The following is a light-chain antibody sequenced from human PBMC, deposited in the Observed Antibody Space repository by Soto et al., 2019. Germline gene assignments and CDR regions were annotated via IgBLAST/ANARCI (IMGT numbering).Light chain of an antibody. CDR1: QSVSSSY. J-gene: IGKJ2*01. V-gene: IGKV3-20*01. CDR3: QKYGSSPGYT. CDR2: GAS. Sequence: EIVLTQSPGTLSLSPGERATLSCRASQSVSSSYLAWYQQKPGQAPRLLIYGASSRATGIPDRFSGSGSGTDFTLTISRLEPEDFSVYDCQKYGSSPGYTFGQGTKLEIK.